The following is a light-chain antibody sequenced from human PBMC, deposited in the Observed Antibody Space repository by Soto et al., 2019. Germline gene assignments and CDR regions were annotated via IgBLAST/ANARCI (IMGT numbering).Light chain of an antibody. CDR1: SSDVGGYNY. J-gene: IGLJ2*01. V-gene: IGLV2-14*01. CDR2: EVS. Sequence: QSVLTHPASVSGSPGQSITISCTGTSSDVGGYNYVSWYQQHPGKAPKLMIYEVSNRPSGVSNRFSGSKSGNTASLTISGRQAEDEADDYCSSYTSSATPVVFGGGTKLTVL. CDR3: SSYTSSATPVV.